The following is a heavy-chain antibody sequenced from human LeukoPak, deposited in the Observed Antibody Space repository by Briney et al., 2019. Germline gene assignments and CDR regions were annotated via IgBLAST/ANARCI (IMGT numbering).Heavy chain of an antibody. CDR1: GFTFSSYW. V-gene: IGHV3-7*01. CDR2: IKQDGSEK. D-gene: IGHD3-10*01. Sequence: PGGSLRLSCAASGFTFSSYWMSWVRQAPGKVLEWVANIKQDGSEKYYVDSVEGRFTISRDNAKNSLYLQMNSLRAEDTAVYYCARGLKGYGSGLYDYWGQGTLVTVSS. J-gene: IGHJ4*02. CDR3: ARGLKGYGSGLYDY.